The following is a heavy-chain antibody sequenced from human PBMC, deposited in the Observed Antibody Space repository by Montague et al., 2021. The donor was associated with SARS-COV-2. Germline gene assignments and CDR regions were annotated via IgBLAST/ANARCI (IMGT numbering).Heavy chain of an antibody. CDR2: INHTGSA. Sequence: SETLSLTCAVYSGSFSDYYWTWVRQPPGKGLEWIGEINHTGSASYNPSLKSRVTLSKDTSKNQFSLKLQSSTAADTAVYYCARGQVTISGVLIFIPAAGPLDVWGQGTLVTVSS. J-gene: IGHJ3*01. CDR3: ARGQVTISGVLIFIPAAGPLDV. CDR1: SGSFSDYY. D-gene: IGHD3-3*01. V-gene: IGHV4-34*01.